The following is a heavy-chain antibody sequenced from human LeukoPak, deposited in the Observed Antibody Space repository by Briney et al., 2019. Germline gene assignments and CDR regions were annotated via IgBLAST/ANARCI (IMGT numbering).Heavy chain of an antibody. CDR2: ISSRSSYI. Sequence: GGSLRLSCAASGFTFSSYSMNWVRQAPGKGLEWVSSISSRSSYIYYADSVKGRFTISRDNAKNSLYLQMNSLRAEDTAVYYCARDNDLGFGDTLDYWGQGTLVTVSS. D-gene: IGHD3-10*01. V-gene: IGHV3-21*01. CDR1: GFTFSSYS. CDR3: ARDNDLGFGDTLDY. J-gene: IGHJ4*02.